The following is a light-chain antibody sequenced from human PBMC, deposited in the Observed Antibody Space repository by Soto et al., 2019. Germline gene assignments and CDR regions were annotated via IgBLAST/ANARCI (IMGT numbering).Light chain of an antibody. CDR1: QSISSY. CDR3: QQSYSTPRGT. V-gene: IGKV1-39*01. J-gene: IGKJ2*02. CDR2: AAS. Sequence: DIQMTQSPSSLSASVGDRVTITCRASQSISSYLNWYQQKPGKAPKLLIYAASCLQSGVPSRFSGSGSGTDFTLTISSLQPEDFATYYCQQSYSTPRGTFGQGTKLEIK.